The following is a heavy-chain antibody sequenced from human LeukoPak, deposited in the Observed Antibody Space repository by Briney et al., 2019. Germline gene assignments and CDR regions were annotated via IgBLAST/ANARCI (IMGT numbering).Heavy chain of an antibody. V-gene: IGHV4-39*01. CDR1: GGSISTRAYY. CDR2: IYYSGRT. J-gene: IGHJ3*02. D-gene: IGHD3-9*01. CDR3: ARHRRHFDILTGFYAGPFDI. Sequence: SETLSLTCTVPGGSISTRAYYWGWIRQPPGRGLEWIGNIYYSGRTYYKPSLKSRVTISVHTSTNQFSLKLTSVTAADTAVYYCARHRRHFDILTGFYAGPFDIWGQGTMVTVSS.